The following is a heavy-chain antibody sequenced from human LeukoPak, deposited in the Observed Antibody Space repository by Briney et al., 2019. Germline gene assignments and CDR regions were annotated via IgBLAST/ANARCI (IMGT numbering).Heavy chain of an antibody. V-gene: IGHV1-69*06. CDR2: IIPIFGTA. Sequence: SVKVSCKASGGTFSNYGISWVRQAPGQGLEWMGGIIPIFGTANYAQKFQGRVTITADKSTSTAYVELSSLRSEDTAVYYCARGIAADLSNWFGPWGQGTLVTVSS. CDR1: GGTFSNYG. J-gene: IGHJ5*02. D-gene: IGHD6-13*01. CDR3: ARGIAADLSNWFGP.